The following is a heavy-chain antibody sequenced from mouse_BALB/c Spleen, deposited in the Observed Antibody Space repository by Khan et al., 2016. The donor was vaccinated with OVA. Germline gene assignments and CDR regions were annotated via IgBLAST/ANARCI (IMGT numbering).Heavy chain of an antibody. CDR3: ARTARIKY. J-gene: IGHJ2*01. CDR1: GYSITSGYV. CDR2: ISYSGRT. Sequence: EVQLQESGPGLVKPSQSLSLTCTVTGYSITSGYVWNWIRQFPGNKLDWMGYISYSGRTNYNPSLKSRISITRDTSKNQFFLQLNSVTTEDTATYYCARTARIKYWGQGTTLTVSS. D-gene: IGHD1-2*01. V-gene: IGHV3-2*02.